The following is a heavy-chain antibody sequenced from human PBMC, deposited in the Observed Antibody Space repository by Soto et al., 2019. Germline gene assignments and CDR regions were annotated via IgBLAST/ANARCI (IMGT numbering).Heavy chain of an antibody. J-gene: IGHJ4*02. CDR3: ARRGGPADF. Sequence: QLQLQESGPGLVKPSETLSLTCTVSGGSISSSTYYWGWIRQPPGKGLEWIGSIYFGGSTYYNPSLKSRVTISVDTSKSQSSLKLSSVTAAGTAVYYCARRGGPADFWGQRTLVTVSS. D-gene: IGHD2-15*01. CDR2: IYFGGST. CDR1: GGSISSSTYY. V-gene: IGHV4-39*01.